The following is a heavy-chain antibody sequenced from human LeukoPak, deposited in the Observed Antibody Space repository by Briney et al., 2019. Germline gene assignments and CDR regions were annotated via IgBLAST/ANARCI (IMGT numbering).Heavy chain of an antibody. CDR3: ARLPYYYGSGSYYKATDAFDI. V-gene: IGHV4-39*01. CDR2: IYYSGST. CDR1: GGSFSSSGYY. J-gene: IGHJ3*02. Sequence: SETLSLTCTVSGGSFSSSGYYWSWIRQPPGKGLEWIGSIYYSGSTYYNPSLKSRVTISVDTSKNQFSLKLSSVTAADTAVYYCARLPYYYGSGSYYKATDAFDIWGQGTMVTVSS. D-gene: IGHD3-10*01.